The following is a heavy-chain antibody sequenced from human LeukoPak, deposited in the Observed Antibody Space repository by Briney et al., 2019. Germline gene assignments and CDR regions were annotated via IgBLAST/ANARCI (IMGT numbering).Heavy chain of an antibody. CDR2: INPHTGGT. Sequence: ASVKVSCKASGYTFTGYYMHWVRQAPGQGLEWMGWINPHTGGTNYAQKFQGRVTMTRDTSISTAYMELGGLTSDDTAVYYCARPYCSGGSCHDYFDYWGQGTLVTVSS. CDR3: ARPYCSGGSCHDYFDY. CDR1: GYTFTGYY. J-gene: IGHJ4*02. V-gene: IGHV1-2*02. D-gene: IGHD2-15*01.